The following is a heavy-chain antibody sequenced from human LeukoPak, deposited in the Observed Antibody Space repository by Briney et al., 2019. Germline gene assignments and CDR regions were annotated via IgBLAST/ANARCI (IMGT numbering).Heavy chain of an antibody. J-gene: IGHJ4*02. CDR2: IYYSGST. V-gene: IGHV4-59*01. D-gene: IGHD3-10*02. CDR3: AMDVRGLVPYYFDF. CDR1: GGSISSYY. Sequence: SETLSLTCAVSGGSISSYYWNWVRQPPGKGLEWMGYIYYSGSTNYNPSLKSRVTISIDTSKNQLSLQLTSVTAADTAVYYCAMDVRGLVPYYFDFWGQGTVVTVSS.